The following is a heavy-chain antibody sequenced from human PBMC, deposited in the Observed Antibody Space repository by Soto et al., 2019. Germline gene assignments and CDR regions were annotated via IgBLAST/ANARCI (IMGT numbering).Heavy chain of an antibody. D-gene: IGHD2-15*01. CDR3: ARQRGCSGDSCYYFDY. CDR1: GFTVSSNY. V-gene: IGHV3-53*01. CDR2: IYSGGFT. J-gene: IGHJ4*02. Sequence: GGSLRLSCAASGFTVSSNYMSWVRQAPGKGLECVSLIYSGGFTYYADSVKGRFTISRDISKNTLYLQMNSLRAEDTAVYYCARQRGCSGDSCYYFDYWGQGTLVTVSS.